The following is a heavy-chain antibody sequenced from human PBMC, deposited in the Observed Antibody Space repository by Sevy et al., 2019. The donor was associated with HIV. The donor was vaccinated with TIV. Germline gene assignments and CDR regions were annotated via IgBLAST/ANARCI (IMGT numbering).Heavy chain of an antibody. V-gene: IGHV3-48*03. CDR1: GFTFSNYE. Sequence: GGSLRLSCAASGFTFSNYEMNWVRQAPGKGLEWLSYISTSGSILYYADSVKGRFTISRDNAKNSLYLQMNSLRAEDTAIYYCASVGDSSGYWGYFDYWGQGTLVTVSS. CDR2: ISTSGSIL. D-gene: IGHD3-22*01. CDR3: ASVGDSSGYWGYFDY. J-gene: IGHJ4*02.